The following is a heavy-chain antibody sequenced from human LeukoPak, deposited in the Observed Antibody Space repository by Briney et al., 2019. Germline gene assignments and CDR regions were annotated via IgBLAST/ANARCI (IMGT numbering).Heavy chain of an antibody. CDR2: ISSSSSYI. D-gene: IGHD3-10*01. CDR1: GFTFSSYS. Sequence: PGGSLRLSCAASGFTFSSYSMNWVRQAPGKGLEWVSSISSSSSYIYYADSVKGRFTISRDNAKNSLYLRMNSLRAEDTAVYYCAWTSGSGATYDYWGQGTLVTVSS. CDR3: AWTSGSGATYDY. J-gene: IGHJ4*02. V-gene: IGHV3-21*01.